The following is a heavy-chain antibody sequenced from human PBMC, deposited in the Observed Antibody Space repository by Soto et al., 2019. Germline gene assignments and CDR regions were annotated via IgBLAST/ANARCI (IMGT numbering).Heavy chain of an antibody. D-gene: IGHD2-15*01. Sequence: QVQLVESGGGVVHSGKSLRLSCVASGFFFRDFGMHWVRQAPGQGLEWVALITYEGTYAHYASVVQGRFTISRDDDRDTVYLQMDSLRREDSGIYYCAKARGANNWANYYGLDVWGQGTTVTVSS. CDR2: ITYEGTYA. V-gene: IGHV3-30*18. J-gene: IGHJ6*02. CDR1: GFFFRDFG. CDR3: AKARGANNWANYYGLDV.